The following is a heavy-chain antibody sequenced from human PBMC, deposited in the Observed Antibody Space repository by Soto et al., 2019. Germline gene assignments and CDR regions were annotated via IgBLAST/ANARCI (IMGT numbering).Heavy chain of an antibody. Sequence: QVQLQESGPGLVKPSETLSLTCTVSGGSISSYYWSWIRQPPGKGLEWIGYIYYSGSTNYNPSLKSRVTISVDTSKTQFSLKLSSVTAADTAVYYCARTAAGYWYFDLWGRGTLVTVSS. CDR1: GGSISSYY. V-gene: IGHV4-59*08. CDR2: IYYSGST. CDR3: ARTAAGYWYFDL. D-gene: IGHD6-13*01. J-gene: IGHJ2*01.